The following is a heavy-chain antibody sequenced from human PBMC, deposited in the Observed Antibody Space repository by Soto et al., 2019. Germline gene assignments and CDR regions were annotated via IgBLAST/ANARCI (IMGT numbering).Heavy chain of an antibody. CDR3: ARALTGGAFDI. V-gene: IGHV3-21*01. D-gene: IGHD3-10*01. Sequence: AGGSLRLSCAASGFTFSSYSMNWVRQAPGKGLEWVSSISSSSSYIYYADSVKGRFTISRDNAKNSLYLQMNSLRAEDTAVYYCARALTGGAFDIWGQGTMVTVSS. CDR1: GFTFSSYS. CDR2: ISSSSSYI. J-gene: IGHJ3*02.